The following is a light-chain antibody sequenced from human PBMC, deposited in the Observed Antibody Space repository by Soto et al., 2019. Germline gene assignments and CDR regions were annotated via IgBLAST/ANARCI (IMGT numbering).Light chain of an antibody. Sequence: QSALTQPASVSGSLGQSITISCTGTSSDVGGYKYVSWYQQHPGKAPKLMIYEVSNRPSGVSNRFSGSKSGDTASLTISGLQAEAEADYYCSSYTSSDTLVFGGGTKVTVL. CDR3: SSYTSSDTLV. J-gene: IGLJ2*01. CDR1: SSDVGGYKY. CDR2: EVS. V-gene: IGLV2-14*01.